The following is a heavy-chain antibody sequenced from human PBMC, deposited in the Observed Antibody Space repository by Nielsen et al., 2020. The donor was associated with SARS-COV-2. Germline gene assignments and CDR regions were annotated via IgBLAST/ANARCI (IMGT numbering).Heavy chain of an antibody. CDR3: VGWDTAMVPGNY. Sequence: GESLKISCAASGFTFGSYALNWVRQAPGKGLEWVSGISDSGIYTYYADSVKGRFTISRDNSKNTLYLQMNSLRAEDTAVYYCVGWDTAMVPGNYWGQGTLVTVSS. CDR2: ISDSGIYT. CDR1: GFTFGSYA. J-gene: IGHJ4*02. D-gene: IGHD5-18*01. V-gene: IGHV3-23*01.